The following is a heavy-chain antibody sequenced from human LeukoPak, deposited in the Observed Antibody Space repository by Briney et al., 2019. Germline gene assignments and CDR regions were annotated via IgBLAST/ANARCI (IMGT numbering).Heavy chain of an antibody. Sequence: SAKGRFTISRDNAKNSLYLQMHSLRDEDTAVYYCARRYSGSLRYFDYWGQGTLVAVSS. V-gene: IGHV3-11*06. D-gene: IGHD1-26*01. CDR3: ARRYSGSLRYFDY. J-gene: IGHJ4*02.